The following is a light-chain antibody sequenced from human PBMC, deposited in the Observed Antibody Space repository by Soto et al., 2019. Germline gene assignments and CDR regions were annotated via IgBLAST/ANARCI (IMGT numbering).Light chain of an antibody. V-gene: IGKV3-11*01. Sequence: EIVLTQSPATLSLSPGERATLSCRASQTVDSYLAWYQQKPGQAPRLLIHDISERATGIPARFSGSGSGTDFTLTISILEPEDFAVYYCQQRPSWPRTFGQGTKVEIK. CDR1: QTVDSY. J-gene: IGKJ1*01. CDR2: DIS. CDR3: QQRPSWPRT.